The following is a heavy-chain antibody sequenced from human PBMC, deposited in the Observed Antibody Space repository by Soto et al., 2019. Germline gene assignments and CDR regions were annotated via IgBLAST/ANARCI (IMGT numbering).Heavy chain of an antibody. J-gene: IGHJ6*02. Sequence: SETLSLTCTVSGGSISSSSYYWGWIRQPPGKGLEWIGSIYYSGSTYYNPSLKSRVTISVDTSKNQFSLKLSSVTAADTAVYYCARHSTGLGKETYYYYYYGMDVWGQGTTVTVSS. CDR3: ARHSTGLGKETYYYYYYGMDV. V-gene: IGHV4-39*01. CDR1: GGSISSSSYY. D-gene: IGHD3-9*01. CDR2: IYYSGST.